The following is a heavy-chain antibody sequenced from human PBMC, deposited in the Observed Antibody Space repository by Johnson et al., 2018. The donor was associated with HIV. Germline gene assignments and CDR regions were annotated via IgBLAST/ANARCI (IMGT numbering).Heavy chain of an antibody. CDR3: ASGHSAY. CDR1: GFTFSSYG. J-gene: IGHJ3*01. V-gene: IGHV3-30*03. CDR2: ISYDGSNK. D-gene: IGHD5-12*01. Sequence: QVQLVESGGGLVQPGGSLRLSCAASGFTFSSYGMHWVRQAPGKGLEWVAVISYDGSNKYYADSVKGRFTISRDNAKNSLYLQMNNLRADDTAMYYCASGHSAYWGRGTMVTVSS.